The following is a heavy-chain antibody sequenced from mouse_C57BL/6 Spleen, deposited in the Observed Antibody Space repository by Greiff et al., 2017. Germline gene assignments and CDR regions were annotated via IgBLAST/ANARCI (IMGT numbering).Heavy chain of an antibody. CDR1: GYTFTSYG. CDR3: AREGNYYGSSSRGFDY. J-gene: IGHJ2*01. D-gene: IGHD1-1*01. Sequence: VKLMESGAELARPGASVKLSCKASGYTFTSYGISWVKQRTGQGLEWIGEIYPRSGNTYYNEKFKGKATLTADKSSSTAYMELRSLTSEDSAVYFCAREGNYYGSSSRGFDYWGQGTTLTVSS. CDR2: IYPRSGNT. V-gene: IGHV1-81*01.